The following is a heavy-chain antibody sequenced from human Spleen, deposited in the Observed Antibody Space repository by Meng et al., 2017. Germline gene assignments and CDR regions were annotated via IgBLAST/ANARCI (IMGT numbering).Heavy chain of an antibody. V-gene: IGHV5-51*01. CDR2: IYPGDSDN. CDR3: ASSGTYCSCTRCFRIGAFDI. CDR1: GYSFTSYW. D-gene: IGHD2-2*01. J-gene: IGHJ3*02. Sequence: GESLKISCKGSGYSFTSYWIGWVRQMPGKGLEWMGIIYPGDSDNRYSSSFQGQVTITADKYITNAYLQWRSLKASDDAMYYCASSGTYCSCTRCFRIGAFDIWGQGTMVTVSS.